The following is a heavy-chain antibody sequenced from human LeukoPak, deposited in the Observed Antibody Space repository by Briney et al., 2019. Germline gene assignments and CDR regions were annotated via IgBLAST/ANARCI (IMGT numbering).Heavy chain of an antibody. J-gene: IGHJ4*02. V-gene: IGHV4-34*01. CDR3: ARAYGSGSYITY. CDR1: SGSFSGYY. CDR2: INHSGST. Sequence: SETLSLTCAVYSGSFSGYYWTWIRQPPGKGLEWIGEINHSGSTNYNPSLKSRVTISVDTSKNQFSLKLSSVTAADTAVYYCARAYGSGSYITYWGQGTLVTVSS. D-gene: IGHD3-10*01.